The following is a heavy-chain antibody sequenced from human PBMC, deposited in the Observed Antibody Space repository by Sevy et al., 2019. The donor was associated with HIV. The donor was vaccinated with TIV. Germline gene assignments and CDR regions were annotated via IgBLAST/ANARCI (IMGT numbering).Heavy chain of an antibody. J-gene: IGHJ5*02. CDR2: INSDGSST. D-gene: IGHD6-13*01. V-gene: IGHV3-74*01. Sequence: GGSLRLSCAASGFTFSSYWMHWVRQAPGKGLVWVSRINSDGSSTSYADSVKGRFTISRDNAKNTLYLQMNSLRAEDTAVYYCARDRQQLVSWDWFDPWGQGTLVTVSS. CDR1: GFTFSSYW. CDR3: ARDRQQLVSWDWFDP.